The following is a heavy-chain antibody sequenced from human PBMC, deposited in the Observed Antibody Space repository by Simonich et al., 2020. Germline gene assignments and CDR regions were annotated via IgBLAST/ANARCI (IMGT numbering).Heavy chain of an antibody. D-gene: IGHD3-16*01. CDR2: ISSRMSYI. J-gene: IGHJ3*02. CDR3: AREQARGGAFDI. Sequence: EVQLVESGGGLVKPGGSLRLSCAASGFTFSSYSMNWVRQAPGKGVYGVSSISSRMSYIYYADSVKGRFTIARDNAKNSLYLQMNSLRAEDTAVYYCAREQARGGAFDIWGQGTMVTVSS. CDR1: GFTFSSYS. V-gene: IGHV3-21*01.